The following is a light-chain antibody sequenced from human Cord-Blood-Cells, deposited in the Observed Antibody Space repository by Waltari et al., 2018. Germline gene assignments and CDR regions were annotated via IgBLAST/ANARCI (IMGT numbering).Light chain of an antibody. CDR1: QDISNY. Sequence: DIQMTQSPSSLSASVGDRVNITCQASQDISNYLNWYQQKPGKAPKLLIYDASNLETGVPSSFSGSGSGTDFTFTISSLQPEDIATYYCQQYDNPLYTFGQGTKLEIK. J-gene: IGKJ2*01. CDR3: QQYDNPLYT. V-gene: IGKV1-33*01. CDR2: DAS.